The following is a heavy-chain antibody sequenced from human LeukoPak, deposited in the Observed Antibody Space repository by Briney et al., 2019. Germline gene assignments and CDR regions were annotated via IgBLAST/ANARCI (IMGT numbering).Heavy chain of an antibody. CDR3: ARFYTNWFDP. Sequence: SETLSLTCTVSGASISSYYWSWIRQPPGKGLEWIGYIYYSGSTNYNPSLTSRVTISVDTSKNQFSLRLSSVTAADTAVCYCARFYTNWFDPWGQGTLVTVSS. V-gene: IGHV4-59*01. CDR2: IYYSGST. CDR1: GASISSYY. J-gene: IGHJ5*02. D-gene: IGHD2/OR15-2a*01.